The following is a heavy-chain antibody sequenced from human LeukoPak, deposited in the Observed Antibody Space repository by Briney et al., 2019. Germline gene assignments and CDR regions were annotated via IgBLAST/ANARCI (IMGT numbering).Heavy chain of an antibody. CDR3: ARVNYESVEQWLVFDY. CDR1: GGSISSGSYY. CDR2: IYTSGST. D-gene: IGHD6-19*01. Sequence: SETLSLTCTVSGGSISSGSYYWSWIRQPAGKGLEWIGRIYTSGSTNYNPSLKSRVTISVDTSKNQFSLKLSSVTAADTAVYYCARVNYESVEQWLVFDYWGQGTLVTVSS. V-gene: IGHV4-61*02. J-gene: IGHJ4*02.